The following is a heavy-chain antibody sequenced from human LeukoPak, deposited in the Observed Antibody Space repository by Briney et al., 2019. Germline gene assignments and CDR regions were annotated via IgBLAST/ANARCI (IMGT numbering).Heavy chain of an antibody. CDR1: GFTFRSYG. J-gene: IGHJ6*03. CDR3: AKDRCSNGIGCYYYYMDV. V-gene: IGHV3-30*02. Sequence: GGSLRLSCAASGFTFRSYGMHWVRQAPGKGLEWVAYIQYDGSNEQYAHSVKGRFRISRDSSKNILYLQMDSLRAEDTAVYYCAKDRCSNGIGCYYYYMDVWGKGTTVTISS. CDR2: IQYDGSNE. D-gene: IGHD2-8*01.